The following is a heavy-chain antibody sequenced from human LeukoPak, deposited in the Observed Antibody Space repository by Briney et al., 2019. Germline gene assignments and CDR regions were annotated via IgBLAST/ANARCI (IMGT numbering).Heavy chain of an antibody. D-gene: IGHD3-9*01. CDR3: AKDWLLGTPPTIYYFEY. CDR2: ISHDGSNK. V-gene: IGHV3-30*18. CDR1: GFTFSNYG. Sequence: SGGSLRLSCAASGFTFSNYGMHWVRQAPGKGLEWVAVISHDGSNKYYGDSVKGRFTISRDNSKNTLFLQMNSLRAEDTAVYYCAKDWLLGTPPTIYYFEYWGQGTLVTVSS. J-gene: IGHJ4*02.